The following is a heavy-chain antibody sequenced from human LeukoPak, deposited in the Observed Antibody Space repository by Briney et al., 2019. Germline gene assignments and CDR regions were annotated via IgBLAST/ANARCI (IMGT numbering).Heavy chain of an antibody. V-gene: IGHV3-23*01. CDR2: ISGSGNTV. Sequence: GGSLRLSCAASALTFSNYAMNWVRQAPGKGLEWVSAISGSGNTVHYADSVKGRFTISRDNSKSTLYLQMNSLTAEDTAVYYCAKAGGYYYYFYMDVWGKGTTVTVSS. J-gene: IGHJ6*03. CDR1: ALTFSNYA. D-gene: IGHD2-8*02. CDR3: AKAGGYYYYFYMDV.